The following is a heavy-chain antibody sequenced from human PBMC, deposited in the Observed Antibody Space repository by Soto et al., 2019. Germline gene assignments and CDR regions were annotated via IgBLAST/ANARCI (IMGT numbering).Heavy chain of an antibody. V-gene: IGHV3-15*01. J-gene: IGHJ4*02. D-gene: IGHD3-9*01. CDR2: IKSKTDGGRT. CDR1: GFIFTNIW. CDR3: TTAPFQRALTIFNY. Sequence: GSLRHSCAASGFIFTNIWMTWVRQAPGKGLEWVGRIKSKTDGGRTDYAAPVKGRFTISRDDSKNMLYLYMSSLRTEDTALYYCTTAPFQRALTIFNYWGEGIVFTVS.